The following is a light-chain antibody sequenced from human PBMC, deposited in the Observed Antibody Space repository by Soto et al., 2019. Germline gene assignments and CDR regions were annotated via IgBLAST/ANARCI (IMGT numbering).Light chain of an antibody. J-gene: IGKJ4*01. CDR2: GAG. V-gene: IGKV3-20*01. CDR3: HQYGDSPPT. Sequence: EVVLTQSPCTLSLSPGDRVTVSCRASQKVRKYLAWYQQKPRQAPRLVIYGAGTRGTGVPDRFSGSGSGTDFTLSINRLGSDASADYHCHQYGDSPPTFGGGTKLEI. CDR1: QKVRKY.